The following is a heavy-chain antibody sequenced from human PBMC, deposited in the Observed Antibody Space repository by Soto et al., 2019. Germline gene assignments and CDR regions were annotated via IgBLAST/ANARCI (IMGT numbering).Heavy chain of an antibody. V-gene: IGHV4-30-4*01. J-gene: IGHJ6*02. CDR2: IYYSGST. D-gene: IGHD5-18*01. CDR1: GGSISSGDYY. CDR3: ARGVDAAMESHYYYGMDA. Sequence: PSETLSLTCTVSGGSISSGDYYWSWIRHPPGKGLEWIGYIYYSGSTYYNPSLKSRVTISVDTSKNQFSLKLSSVTAADTAVYYCARGVDAAMESHYYYGMDAWGQGT.